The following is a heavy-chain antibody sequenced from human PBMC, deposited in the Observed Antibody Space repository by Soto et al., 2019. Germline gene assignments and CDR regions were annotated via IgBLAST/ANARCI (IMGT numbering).Heavy chain of an antibody. CDR2: ISGSGGTT. CDR1: GFTFSNYA. V-gene: IGHV3-23*01. J-gene: IGHJ4*02. CDR3: AKFFVETGSNSGWPWSLYC. Sequence: EVQLLESGGGLVQPGRSLRLSCAASGFTFSNYAMSWVRQAPGQGLDWVSAISGSGGTTYYADSVKGRFTISRDNSKNKLFLQRNSMRAEDAAVYYCAKFFVETGSNSGWPWSLYCWGQGTLVTVSS. D-gene: IGHD6-25*01.